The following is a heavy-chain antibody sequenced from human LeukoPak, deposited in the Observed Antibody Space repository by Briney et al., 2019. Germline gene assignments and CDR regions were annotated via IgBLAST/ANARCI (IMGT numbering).Heavy chain of an antibody. Sequence: GASVKVSCKASGFTFTTYFMHWVRQAPGQGLEWMGKINPSGDTTTYAQKFQGRITMTRDTSTSTVYMELSSLRSEDTAVYYCARGPYQLLLDRIGGISAKNWFDPWGQGTLVTVSS. J-gene: IGHJ5*02. V-gene: IGHV1-46*01. CDR1: GFTFTTYF. D-gene: IGHD2-2*01. CDR3: ARGPYQLLLDRIGGISAKNWFDP. CDR2: INPSGDTT.